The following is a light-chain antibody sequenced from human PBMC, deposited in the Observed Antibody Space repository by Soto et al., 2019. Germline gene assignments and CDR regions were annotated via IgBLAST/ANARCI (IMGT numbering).Light chain of an antibody. V-gene: IGKV1-39*01. CDR1: QSVSTY. CDR3: QQSFSDPPLS. CDR2: AAS. J-gene: IGKJ4*01. Sequence: DIPLTQSPSSLSASVGDRVTITCPASQSVSTYLNWYRQKPGEAPKLLIRAASSLEDGGPSRFSGSGSGTVFTLTINSLHPEDFATFYCQQSFSDPPLSFGGGTRVEVK.